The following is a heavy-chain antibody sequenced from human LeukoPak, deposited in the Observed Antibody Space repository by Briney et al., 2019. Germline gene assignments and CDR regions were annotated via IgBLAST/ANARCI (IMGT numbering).Heavy chain of an antibody. CDR1: GFTFSSYA. CDR2: ISGSGGST. D-gene: IGHD3-22*01. V-gene: IGHV3-23*01. CDR3: AKDYYYDSSGYYSYFDY. J-gene: IGHJ4*02. Sequence: GGSLRLSCAASGFTFSSYAVSWVRQAPGKGLEWVTGISGSGGSTYYADSAKGRFTISRDNPKNTLCLQMNSLRAEDTAVYYCAKDYYYDSSGYYSYFDYWGQGTLVTVSS.